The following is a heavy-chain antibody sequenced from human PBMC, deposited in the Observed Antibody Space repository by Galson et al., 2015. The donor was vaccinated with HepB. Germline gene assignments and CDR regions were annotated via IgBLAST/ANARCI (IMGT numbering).Heavy chain of an antibody. Sequence: SVKVSCKASGGTFTMHAISWVRQVSGQGLEWMGWISLYNGNTHYAQNLQDRVTMTTDTSTTTAYMELGSLTSDDTAVYYCAREMGDPDYGGYGRYYLDYWGQGTLVTVSS. CDR1: GGTFTMHA. J-gene: IGHJ4*02. D-gene: IGHD4-17*01. V-gene: IGHV1-18*01. CDR2: ISLYNGNT. CDR3: AREMGDPDYGGYGRYYLDY.